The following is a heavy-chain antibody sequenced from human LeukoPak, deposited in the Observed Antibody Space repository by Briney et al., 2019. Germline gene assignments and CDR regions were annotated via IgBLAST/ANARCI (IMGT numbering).Heavy chain of an antibody. CDR3: AKVRSGSSNWALRIFDN. V-gene: IGHV3-30*02. CDR2: IRYDGSNK. CDR1: GFTFSSYG. J-gene: IGHJ4*02. D-gene: IGHD4-11*01. Sequence: GGSLRLSCAASGFTFSSYGMHWVRQAPGKGLEWVAFIRYDGSNKYYSDFVKGRFTISRDNSRNTLFVQMNSLSAEDTAVYYCAKVRSGSSNWALRIFDNWGQGTLVTVSS.